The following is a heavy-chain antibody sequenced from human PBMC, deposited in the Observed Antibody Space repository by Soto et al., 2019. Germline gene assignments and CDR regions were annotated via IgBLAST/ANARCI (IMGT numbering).Heavy chain of an antibody. V-gene: IGHV3-48*03. J-gene: IGHJ3*01. CDR2: IHPAGQPI. D-gene: IGHD2-15*01. CDR3: ARRGRT. CDR1: GFTFSSSE. Sequence: EVQLVESGGGLVQPGGSLRLSCVASGFTFSSSEMYWVRQAPGKGLEWVSYIHPAGQPIFFADSVKGRFTISRDNAKKLVYLQMNSLRADDRAFYYCARRGRTRGQGTIVTVSS.